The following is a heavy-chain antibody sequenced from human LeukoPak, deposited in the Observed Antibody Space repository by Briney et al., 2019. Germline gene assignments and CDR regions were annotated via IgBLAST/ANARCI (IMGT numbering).Heavy chain of an antibody. Sequence: TGGSLRLSCAASGFTFSTYEMNWVRQAPGKGLEWVSYISSSDNTIYYADSVKGRFTISRDNAKSSLYLQMNSPRGEDTAVYYCTRGGNTGYYYNAFDIWGQGTMVTVSS. CDR2: ISSSDNTI. CDR3: TRGGNTGYYYNAFDI. D-gene: IGHD3-22*01. J-gene: IGHJ3*02. CDR1: GFTFSTYE. V-gene: IGHV3-48*03.